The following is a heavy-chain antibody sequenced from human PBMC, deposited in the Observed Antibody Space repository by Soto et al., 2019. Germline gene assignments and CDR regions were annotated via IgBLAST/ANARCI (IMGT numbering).Heavy chain of an antibody. CDR2: INPNSGGT. J-gene: IGHJ6*02. CDR1: GYTFTGYY. Sequence: ASVKVSCKASGYTFTGYYMHWVRQAPGQGLEWMGWINPNSGGTNYAQKFQGWVTMTRDTSISTAYMELSRLGSDETAVYYCARERRRTTVTIIFHYYYGMDVWGQGTTVTVSS. D-gene: IGHD4-17*01. V-gene: IGHV1-2*04. CDR3: ARERRRTTVTIIFHYYYGMDV.